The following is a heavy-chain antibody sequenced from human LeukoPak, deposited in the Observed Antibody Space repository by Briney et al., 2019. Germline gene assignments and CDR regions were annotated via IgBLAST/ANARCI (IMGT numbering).Heavy chain of an antibody. CDR1: GFTFSSYG. CDR2: IWYDGSNK. V-gene: IGHV3-33*06. Sequence: PGGSLRLSCAASGFTFSSYGMHWVRQAPGKGLEWVAVIWYDGSNKYYADSVKGRFTISRDNSKNTLYLQMNSLRAEDTAVYYCAQGHFIGNSEFLDNWGQGTLVTVSS. CDR3: AQGHFIGNSEFLDN. J-gene: IGHJ4*02. D-gene: IGHD4-23*01.